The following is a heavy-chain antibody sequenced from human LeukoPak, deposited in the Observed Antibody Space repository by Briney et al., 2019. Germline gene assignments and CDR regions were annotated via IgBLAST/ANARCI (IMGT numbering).Heavy chain of an antibody. D-gene: IGHD3-10*01. Sequence: PGGSLRLSCAASGFTFSSYAMNWVRQAPGKGLGWVSAISGDGGSTYYIDSVKGRFTISRDNSKNTVYLEMSSLRAEDTAVYYCAKRSRRLTIVRGVPREDVWGQGTTVTVSS. V-gene: IGHV3-23*01. CDR3: AKRSRRLTIVRGVPREDV. CDR2: ISGDGGST. J-gene: IGHJ6*02. CDR1: GFTFSSYA.